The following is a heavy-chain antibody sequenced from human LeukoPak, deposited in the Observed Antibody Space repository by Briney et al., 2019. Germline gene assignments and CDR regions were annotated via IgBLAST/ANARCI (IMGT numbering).Heavy chain of an antibody. CDR3: ARKGGSYYHILTGYLNDAFDI. Sequence: PGGSLRLSCAASGFTFSSYGMHWVRQAPGKGLEWVANIKQDGSENYYVDSVKGRFTISRDNAKNSLFLQMNSLRAEDTAVYYCARKGGSYYHILTGYLNDAFDIWGQGTMVTVSS. D-gene: IGHD3-9*01. J-gene: IGHJ3*02. V-gene: IGHV3-7*01. CDR2: IKQDGSEN. CDR1: GFTFSSYG.